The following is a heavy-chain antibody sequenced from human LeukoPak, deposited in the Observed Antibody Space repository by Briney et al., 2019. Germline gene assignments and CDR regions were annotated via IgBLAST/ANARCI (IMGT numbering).Heavy chain of an antibody. CDR3: ARGSRYGDYDY. CDR2: IYYSGST. V-gene: IGHV4-59*01. Sequence: SETLSLTCTVSGGSISSYYWSWIRQPPGKGLEWIGYIYYSGSTNYNPSLKSRVTISVDTSKNQFSLKLSSVTAADTAMYYCARGSRYGDYDYWGQGTLVTVSS. J-gene: IGHJ4*02. CDR1: GGSISSYY. D-gene: IGHD4-17*01.